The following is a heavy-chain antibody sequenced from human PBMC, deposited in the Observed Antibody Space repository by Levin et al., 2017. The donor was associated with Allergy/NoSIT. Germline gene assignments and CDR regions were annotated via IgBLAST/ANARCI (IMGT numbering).Heavy chain of an antibody. V-gene: IGHV3-48*04. CDR1: GFTFSSYS. D-gene: IGHD3-22*01. CDR2: ISSSSSTI. J-gene: IGHJ4*02. Sequence: GGSLRLSCAASGFTFSSYSMNWVRQAPGKGLEWVSYISSSSSTIYYADSVKGRFTISRDNAKNSLYLQMNSLRAEDTAVYYCARDQLQGYYYDSSGTPDYFDYWGQGTLVTVSS. CDR3: ARDQLQGYYYDSSGTPDYFDY.